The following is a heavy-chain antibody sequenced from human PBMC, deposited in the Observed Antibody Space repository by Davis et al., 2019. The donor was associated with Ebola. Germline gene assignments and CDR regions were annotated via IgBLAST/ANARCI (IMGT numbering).Heavy chain of an antibody. CDR1: GYTFTNYG. J-gene: IGHJ4*02. CDR2: INPHNGNT. V-gene: IGHV1-18*04. CDR3: ARGWAVAY. Sequence: AASVKVSCKASGYTFTNYGITWVRQAPGQGLEWMGWINPHNGNTNYAQNVQGRVTMTTDTSTSTAYMEVGSLRSDDTAVYYCARGWAVAYWSQGTLVTVSS. D-gene: IGHD6-19*01.